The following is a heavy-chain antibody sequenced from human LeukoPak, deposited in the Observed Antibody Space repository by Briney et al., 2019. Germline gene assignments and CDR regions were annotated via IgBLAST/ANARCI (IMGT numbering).Heavy chain of an antibody. D-gene: IGHD3-10*01. CDR3: ARHAITMVRGAAIWFDP. CDR1: GGSISSYY. V-gene: IGHV4-59*05. J-gene: IGHJ5*02. CDR2: IYYSGST. Sequence: SETLSLTCTVSGGSISSYYWSWIRQPPGKGLEWIGSIYYSGSTYYNPSLKSRVTISVDTSKNQFSLKLSSVTAADTAVYYCARHAITMVRGAAIWFDPWGQGTLVTVSS.